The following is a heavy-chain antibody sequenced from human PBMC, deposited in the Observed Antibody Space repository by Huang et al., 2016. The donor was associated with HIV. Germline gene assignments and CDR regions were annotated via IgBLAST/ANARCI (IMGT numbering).Heavy chain of an antibody. Sequence: QVLLVQSGSELKKPGASVKVSCRASGYKFPHYAMNLVRQAPGQGLEWMGWINTNTGNPTNAQDVIGRFLFSWDTAVNTAYLEISNLRAEDTAVYFWTREAGGTTFYMDVWGAGTTVTVS. CDR2: INTNTGNP. CDR3: TREAGGTTFYMDV. D-gene: IGHD3-10*01. V-gene: IGHV7-4-1*02. J-gene: IGHJ6*02. CDR1: GYKFPHYA.